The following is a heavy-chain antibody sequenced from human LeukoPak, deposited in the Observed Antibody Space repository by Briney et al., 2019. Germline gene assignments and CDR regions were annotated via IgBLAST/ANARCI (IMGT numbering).Heavy chain of an antibody. CDR2: ISGSGDST. D-gene: IGHD6-19*01. CDR3: AKVRAPSGWFNSDY. J-gene: IGHJ4*02. Sequence: GGSLRLSCVGSGFTSIAYALTWARQAPGKGLEWVSGISGSGDSTYYADSVKGRFTISRDNSKNTLYLQMNSLRVEDTATYYCAKVRAPSGWFNSDYWGQGTLVTVSS. V-gene: IGHV3-23*01. CDR1: GFTSIAYA.